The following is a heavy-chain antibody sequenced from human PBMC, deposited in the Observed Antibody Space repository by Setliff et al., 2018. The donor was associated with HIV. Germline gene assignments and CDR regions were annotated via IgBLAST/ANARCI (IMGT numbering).Heavy chain of an antibody. J-gene: IGHJ4*02. CDR3: AIVTELDYYGGSGPTHLLFDS. CDR1: GGTFSRNA. CDR2: IIPIFGIP. V-gene: IGHV1-69*13. Sequence: ASVKVSCKASGGTFSRNAINWVRQAPGQGLEWMGGIIPIFGIPSYAQRFQDRVTITADESTNTAYMELSSLRSEDTAVYYCAIVTELDYYGGSGPTHLLFDSWGQGTLVTVSS. D-gene: IGHD3-22*01.